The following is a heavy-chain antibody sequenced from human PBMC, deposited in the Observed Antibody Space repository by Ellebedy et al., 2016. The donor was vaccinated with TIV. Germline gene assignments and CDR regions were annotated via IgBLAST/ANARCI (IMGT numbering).Heavy chain of an antibody. V-gene: IGHV3-66*03. D-gene: IGHD6-13*01. CDR1: EFTFSDYY. CDR2: IYSSGGT. J-gene: IGHJ4*02. CDR3: AKDRYRGAAAGMSPFDY. Sequence: GESLKISCAASEFTFSDYYMTWIRQAPGRGLEWVSTIYSSGGTYYAGSVKGRFTISRDNSKNTLYLQMNSLRAEDTAVYYCAKDRYRGAAAGMSPFDYWGQGTLVTVSS.